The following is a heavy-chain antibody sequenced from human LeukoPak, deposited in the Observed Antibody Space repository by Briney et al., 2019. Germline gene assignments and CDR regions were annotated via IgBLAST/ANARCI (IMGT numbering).Heavy chain of an antibody. V-gene: IGHV4-59*01. Sequence: PSETLSLTCTVSGGSISSYYWSWIRQPPGKGLEWIGYIYYSGSTNYNPSLKSRVTISVDTSKNQFSLKLSSVTAADTAVYYCARVITYYYDSSGYYYEEGWFDPWGQGTLVTVSS. CDR3: ARVITYYYDSSGYYYEEGWFDP. J-gene: IGHJ5*02. CDR1: GGSISSYY. CDR2: IYYSGST. D-gene: IGHD3-22*01.